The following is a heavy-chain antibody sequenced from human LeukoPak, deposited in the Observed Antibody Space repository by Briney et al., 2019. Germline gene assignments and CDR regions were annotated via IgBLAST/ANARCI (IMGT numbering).Heavy chain of an antibody. CDR2: IKSKTDGGTT. J-gene: IGHJ4*02. CDR3: TTYGDYEGLIDY. CDR1: GFTFSNAW. D-gene: IGHD4-17*01. Sequence: GGSLRLSCAASGFTFSNAWMSWVRQAPGKGLERVGRIKSKTDGGTTDYAAPVKGRFTISRDDSKNTLYLQMNSLKTEDTAVYYCTTYGDYEGLIDYWGQGTLVTVSS. V-gene: IGHV3-15*01.